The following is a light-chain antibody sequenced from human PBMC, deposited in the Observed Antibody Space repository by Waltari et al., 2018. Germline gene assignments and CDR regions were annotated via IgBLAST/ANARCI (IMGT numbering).Light chain of an antibody. CDR2: AVR. Sequence: QSALTQPAPVSGSPGQSITISCTGTSSDVGNYKRVSWYQHHPGKAPKLMIYAVRKRPSGVSAPFSGTQSGDMSSLTISGLQPEDEAEYFCSSYAGSSKGVFGGGSKVTVL. CDR3: SSYAGSSKGV. J-gene: IGLJ2*01. V-gene: IGLV2-23*02. CDR1: SSDVGNYKR.